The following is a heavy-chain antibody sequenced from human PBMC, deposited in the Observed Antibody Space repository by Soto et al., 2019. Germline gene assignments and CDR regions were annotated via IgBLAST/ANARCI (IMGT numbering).Heavy chain of an antibody. CDR2: ISAYNGNT. J-gene: IGHJ3*02. Sequence: GASVKVSCKASGYTFTSSGISWVRQAPGQGLEWMGWISAYNGNTNYAQKLQGRVTMTTDTSTSTAYMELRTLRSDDTAVYYCARDYYDSSGYSPPYGFDIWGQGTMVTVSS. V-gene: IGHV1-18*01. CDR3: ARDYYDSSGYSPPYGFDI. CDR1: GYTFTSSG. D-gene: IGHD3-22*01.